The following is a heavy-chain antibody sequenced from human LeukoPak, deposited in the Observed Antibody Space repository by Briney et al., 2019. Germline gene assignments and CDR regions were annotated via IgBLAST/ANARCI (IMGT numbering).Heavy chain of an antibody. CDR1: GYTFTSYG. CDR2: ISAYNGHT. V-gene: IGHV1-18*01. Sequence: ASVKVSCKASGYTFTSYGISWVRQAPGQGLEWMGWISAYNGHTNYAQKLQGRVTMTTDTSTSTIYMELRSLRSDDTAVYYCARDGIRAEWELESAFDIWGQGTLVTVSS. CDR3: ARDGIRAEWELESAFDI. J-gene: IGHJ4*02. D-gene: IGHD1-26*01.